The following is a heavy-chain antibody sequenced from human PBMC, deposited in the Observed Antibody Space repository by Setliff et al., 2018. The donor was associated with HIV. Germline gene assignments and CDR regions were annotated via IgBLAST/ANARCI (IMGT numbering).Heavy chain of an antibody. CDR2: IHHTGYI. Sequence: SETLSLTCAVYGGPSTDHYWNWIRQSPGMGLEWIAEIHHTGYINYNPSLRSRVSVSRDMSSNQFSLRLSSVTAADAAVYYCARGRDDYNYDPFDIWGQGTMVTVSS. CDR1: GGPSTDHY. J-gene: IGHJ3*02. V-gene: IGHV4-34*01. CDR3: ARGRDDYNYDPFDI. D-gene: IGHD4-4*01.